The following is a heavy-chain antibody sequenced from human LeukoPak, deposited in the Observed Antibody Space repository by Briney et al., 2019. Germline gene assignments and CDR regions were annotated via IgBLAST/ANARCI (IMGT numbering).Heavy chain of an antibody. D-gene: IGHD6-6*01. Sequence: GESLKISCKGSGYSFTSYWIGWVRQMPGKGLEWMGIIYRGDSDTRYSPSFQGQVTISADKSISTAYLQWSSLKASDTAMYYCARHLGGSSGNNWFDPWGRGTLVTVSS. CDR1: GYSFTSYW. J-gene: IGHJ5*02. CDR3: ARHLGGSSGNNWFDP. CDR2: IYRGDSDT. V-gene: IGHV5-51*01.